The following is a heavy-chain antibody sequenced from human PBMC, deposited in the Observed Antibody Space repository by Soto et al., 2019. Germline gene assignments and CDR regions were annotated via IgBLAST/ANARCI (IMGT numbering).Heavy chain of an antibody. J-gene: IGHJ5*02. D-gene: IGHD2-2*01. CDR2: IIPIFGTA. Sequence: QVQLVQSGAEVKKPGSSVKVSCKASGGTFSSYAISWVRQAPGQGLEWMGGIIPIFGTANYAQKFQGWVTMTRDTSISTAYMELSRLRSDDTAVYYCARGCSSTSCRNNWFDPWGQGTLVTVSS. V-gene: IGHV1-69*06. CDR3: ARGCSSTSCRNNWFDP. CDR1: GGTFSSYA.